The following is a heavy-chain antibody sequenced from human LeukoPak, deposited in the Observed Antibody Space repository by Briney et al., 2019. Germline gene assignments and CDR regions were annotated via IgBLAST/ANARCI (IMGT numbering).Heavy chain of an antibody. CDR1: GYTFTSYG. D-gene: IGHD2-15*01. CDR2: IIPIFGTA. Sequence: SVKVSCKASGYTFTSYGISWVRQAPGQGLEWMGRIIPIFGTANYAQKFQGRVTITTDESTSTAYMELSSLRSEDTAVYYCATLADCSGGSCYSEPIDYWGQGTLVTVSS. J-gene: IGHJ4*02. CDR3: ATLADCSGGSCYSEPIDY. V-gene: IGHV1-69*05.